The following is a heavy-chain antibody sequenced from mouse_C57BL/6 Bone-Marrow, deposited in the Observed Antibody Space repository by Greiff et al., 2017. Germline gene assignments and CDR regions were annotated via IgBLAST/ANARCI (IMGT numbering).Heavy chain of an antibody. Sequence: QVQLKESGAELVKPGASVKLSCKASGYTFTSYWMHWVKQRPGQGLEWIGMIHPNSGSTNYNEKFKSKATLTVDKSSSTAYMQLSSLTSEDSAVYYCARGGLRPWFADWGQGTLVTVSA. D-gene: IGHD2-4*01. J-gene: IGHJ3*01. V-gene: IGHV1-64*01. CDR2: IHPNSGST. CDR1: GYTFTSYW. CDR3: ARGGLRPWFAD.